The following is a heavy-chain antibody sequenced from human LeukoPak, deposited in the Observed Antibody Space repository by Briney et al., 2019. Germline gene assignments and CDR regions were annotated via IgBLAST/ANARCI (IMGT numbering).Heavy chain of an antibody. CDR3: ARAYSSGWYID. CDR2: IYYSGST. J-gene: IGHJ4*02. Sequence: SETLSLTCTVSGGSISSYYWSWLRQPPGKGLEWIGYIYYSGSTNYNPSLTSRVTISVDTSKNQFSLKLSSVTAADTAVYYCARAYSSGWYIDWGQGTLVTVSS. V-gene: IGHV4-59*01. CDR1: GGSISSYY. D-gene: IGHD6-19*01.